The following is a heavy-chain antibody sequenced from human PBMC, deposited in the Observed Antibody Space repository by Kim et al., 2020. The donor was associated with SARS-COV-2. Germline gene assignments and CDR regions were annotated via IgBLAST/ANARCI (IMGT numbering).Heavy chain of an antibody. J-gene: IGHJ6*02. V-gene: IGHV3-53*01. Sequence: DSVKGRFTISRDNSKNTLYLQMNSLRAEDTDVYYWAGAMVRGVIITGGMDVWGQGTTVTVSS. D-gene: IGHD3-10*01. CDR3: AGAMVRGVIITGGMDV.